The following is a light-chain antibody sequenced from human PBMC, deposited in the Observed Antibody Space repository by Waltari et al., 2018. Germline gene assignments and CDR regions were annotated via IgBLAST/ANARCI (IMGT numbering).Light chain of an antibody. CDR2: WAS. V-gene: IGKV4-1*01. CDR1: QSVLYSSNNKKY. Sequence: DIVMTQSPDSLAVSLGERATINCKSSQSVLYSSNNKKYLAWYQQKPGNPPKLLIYWASTRESGVPDRFSGSGSGTDFTLSISSLQAEDVAVYYCQQYYTSPYTFGQGTKLEIK. J-gene: IGKJ2*01. CDR3: QQYYTSPYT.